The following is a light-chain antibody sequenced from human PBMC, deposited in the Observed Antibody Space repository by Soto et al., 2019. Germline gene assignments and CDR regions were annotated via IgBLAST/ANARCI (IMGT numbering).Light chain of an antibody. J-gene: IGLJ1*01. Sequence: QSVLTQPPSASGSPGQSVTISCIGTSSDVGRYNYVSWYQHHPGKAPKLIIYEVTKRPSGVPDRFSGSKSGNTASLTVSGLQADDEADDYFNSYVGSNNYVFGTGTKLTVL. CDR1: SSDVGRYNY. V-gene: IGLV2-8*01. CDR3: NSYVGSNNYV. CDR2: EVT.